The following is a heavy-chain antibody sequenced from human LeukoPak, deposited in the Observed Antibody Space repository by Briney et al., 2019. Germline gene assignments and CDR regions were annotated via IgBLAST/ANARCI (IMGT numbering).Heavy chain of an antibody. CDR2: IYYSGGI. D-gene: IGHD2-21*02. V-gene: IGHV4-28*05. CDR3: ARKATAGPTKAAFDI. J-gene: IGHJ3*02. Sequence: SDTLSLTCAVSGYSISSSNYWAWIRQPPGKGLEWIGHIYYSGGIYYNPSLKSRVTMSVDTSKNQFSLKLSSVTAVDTAVYYCARKATAGPTKAAFDIWGQGTMVTVSS. CDR1: GYSISSSNY.